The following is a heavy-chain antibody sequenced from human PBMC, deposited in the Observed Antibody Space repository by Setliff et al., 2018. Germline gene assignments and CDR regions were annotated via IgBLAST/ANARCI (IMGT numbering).Heavy chain of an antibody. J-gene: IGHJ4*02. Sequence: GASVKVSCKASGYTFATYGISWVRQAPGQGLEWMGWISPYNSNTNYAQNFQGRVTMTTDTSTSTAYMELRSLRSDDTAMYYCARDLSTTVMTRSWYYFGYWGQGTLVTVSS. CDR3: ARDLSTTVMTRSWYYFGY. V-gene: IGHV1-18*01. CDR2: ISPYNSNT. CDR1: GYTFATYG. D-gene: IGHD4-17*01.